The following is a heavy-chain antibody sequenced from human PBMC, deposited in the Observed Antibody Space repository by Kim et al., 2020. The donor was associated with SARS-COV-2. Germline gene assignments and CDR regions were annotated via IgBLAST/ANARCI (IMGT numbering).Heavy chain of an antibody. CDR1: GGSISSYY. CDR3: ARSLGYRVEYFQH. Sequence: SETLSLTCTVSGGSISSYYWSWIRQPPGKGLEWIGYIYYSGSTNYNPSLKSRVTISVDTSKNQFSLKLSSVTAADTAVYYCARSLGYRVEYFQHWGQGTLVTVSS. J-gene: IGHJ1*01. V-gene: IGHV4-59*01. D-gene: IGHD5-12*01. CDR2: IYYSGST.